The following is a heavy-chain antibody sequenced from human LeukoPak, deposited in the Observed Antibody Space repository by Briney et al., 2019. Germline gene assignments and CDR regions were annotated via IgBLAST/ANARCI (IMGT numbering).Heavy chain of an antibody. CDR3: ARSIALAGTNLDY. V-gene: IGHV3-21*01. J-gene: IGHJ4*02. CDR1: GFTFSSYS. Sequence: GGSLRLSCAASGFTFSSYSMNWVRQAPGKGLEWVSSVNGGGSYIYYADSVKGRFTISRDSAKNSLFLQMNNLRAEDTAIYYCARSIALAGTNLDYWGQGTLVTVSS. CDR2: VNGGGSYI. D-gene: IGHD6-19*01.